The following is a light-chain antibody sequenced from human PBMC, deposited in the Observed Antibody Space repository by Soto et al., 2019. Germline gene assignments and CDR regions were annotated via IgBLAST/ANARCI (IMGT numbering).Light chain of an antibody. V-gene: IGLV2-14*01. CDR2: EVT. Sequence: QSALAQPASVSGSPGQSITISCTGTTRDVGGYDYVSWYQQYPGKAPKLIIYEVTNRPSGVSNRFSGSKSGNTASLTISGLQAEDEADYYCTSYTSSSALLFGGGTKLTVL. CDR3: TSYTSSSALL. CDR1: TRDVGGYDY. J-gene: IGLJ2*01.